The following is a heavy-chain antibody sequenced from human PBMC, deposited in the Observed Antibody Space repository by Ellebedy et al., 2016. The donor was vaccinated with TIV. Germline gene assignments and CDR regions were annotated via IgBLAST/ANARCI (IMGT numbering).Heavy chain of an antibody. CDR3: AREGGSYTHYFDH. V-gene: IGHV3-7*03. J-gene: IGHJ4*02. CDR1: GFPFSSYW. Sequence: GESPKISCAASGFPFSSYWMSWVRQAPGKGLEWVANIKQDGSEKYYVDSVKGRFTISRDNAKNSLYLQMTRLRAEDTAVYYCAREGGSYTHYFDHWGQGNLVTVSS. D-gene: IGHD1-26*01. CDR2: IKQDGSEK.